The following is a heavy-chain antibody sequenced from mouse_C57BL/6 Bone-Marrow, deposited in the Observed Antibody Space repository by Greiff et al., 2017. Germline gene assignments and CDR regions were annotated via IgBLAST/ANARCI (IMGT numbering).Heavy chain of an antibody. CDR1: GFSLTSYG. CDR3: AKKGGSSWYFDV. J-gene: IGHJ1*03. D-gene: IGHD1-1*01. CDR2: IWSGGST. V-gene: IGHV2-4*01. Sequence: QVHVKQSGPGLVQPSQSLSITCTVSGFSLTSYGVHWVRQPPGKSLEWLGVIWSGGSTDYNAAFISRLSISKDNSKSQVFFKMNSRQADDTAIYYGAKKGGSSWYFDVWGTGTTVTVSS.